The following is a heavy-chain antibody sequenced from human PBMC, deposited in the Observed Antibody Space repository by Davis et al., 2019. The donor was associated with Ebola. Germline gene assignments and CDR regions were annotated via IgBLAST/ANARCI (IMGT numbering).Heavy chain of an antibody. J-gene: IGHJ6*02. V-gene: IGHV5-51*01. CDR2: IYPGDSDT. CDR1: GYSFTSYW. CDR3: ARGVTAVYYYYYGMDV. Sequence: KVSCKGSGYSFTSYWIGWVRQMPGKGLEWMGIIYPGDSDTRYSPSFQGQVTISADKSISTAYLQWSSLRSEDTAVYYCARGVTAVYYYYYGMDVWGQGTTVTVSS. D-gene: IGHD5-18*01.